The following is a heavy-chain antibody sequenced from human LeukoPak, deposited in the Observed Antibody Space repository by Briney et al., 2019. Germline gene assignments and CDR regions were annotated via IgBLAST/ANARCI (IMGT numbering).Heavy chain of an antibody. CDR2: ISGSGGST. CDR1: GFTFSSYA. J-gene: IGHJ3*02. Sequence: GGSLRLSCAAPGFTFSSYAMSWVRQAPGKGLEWVSAISGSGGSTYYADSVKGRFTISRDNSKNTLYLQMNSLRAEDTAVYYCAQGRWGSYHLWDAFDIWGQGTMVTVSS. V-gene: IGHV3-23*01. D-gene: IGHD3-16*01. CDR3: AQGRWGSYHLWDAFDI.